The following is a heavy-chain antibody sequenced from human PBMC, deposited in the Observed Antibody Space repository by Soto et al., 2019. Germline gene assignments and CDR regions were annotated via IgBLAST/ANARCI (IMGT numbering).Heavy chain of an antibody. CDR2: INHSGST. V-gene: IGHV4-34*01. D-gene: IGHD1-26*01. CDR3: ARGARVGATPKQYSPLVY. CDR1: GGSFSGYY. J-gene: IGHJ4*02. Sequence: SETLSLTCAVYGGSFSGYYWSWIRQPPGKGLEWIGEINHSGSTNYNPSLKSRVTISVDTSKNQFSLKLSSVTAADTAVYYCARGARVGATPKQYSPLVYWGQATLVTVSS.